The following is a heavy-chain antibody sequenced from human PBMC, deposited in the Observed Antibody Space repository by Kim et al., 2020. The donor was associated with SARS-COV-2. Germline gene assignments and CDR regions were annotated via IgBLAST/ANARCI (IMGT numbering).Heavy chain of an antibody. D-gene: IGHD3-3*01. J-gene: IGHJ4*02. CDR1: GFTFSSYE. Sequence: GGSLRLSCAASGFTFSSYEMNWVRQAPGKGLEWVSYISSSGSTIYYADSVKGRFTISRDNAKNSLYLQMNSLRAEDTAVYYCARVGTYYDFDYWGQGTLVTVSS. CDR2: ISSSGSTI. CDR3: ARVGTYYDFDY. V-gene: IGHV3-48*03.